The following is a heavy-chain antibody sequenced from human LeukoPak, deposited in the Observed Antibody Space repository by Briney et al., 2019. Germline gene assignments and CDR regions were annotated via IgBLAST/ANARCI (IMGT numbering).Heavy chain of an antibody. CDR1: GFTFSSYG. J-gene: IGHJ4*02. CDR3: AKGPDYYDSSGYPD. D-gene: IGHD3-22*01. CDR2: IRYDGSNK. Sequence: GGSLRLSCAASGFTFSSYGMHWVRQAPGKGLEWVAFIRYDGSNKYYADSVKGRFTISRDNSKNTLYLQMNSLKAEDTAVYYCAKGPDYYDSSGYPDWGQGTLVTVSS. V-gene: IGHV3-30*02.